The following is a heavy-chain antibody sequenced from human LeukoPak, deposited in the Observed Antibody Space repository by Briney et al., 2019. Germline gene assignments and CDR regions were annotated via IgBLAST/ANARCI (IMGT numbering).Heavy chain of an antibody. Sequence: PGGSLRLSCTASGFTFSSYGMHWVRQAPGKGLEWVAVISYDGSNKYYADSVKGRFTISRDNSKNTLYLQMNSLRAEDTAVYYCAKDFFPHYYDSSGYPGRYFDYWGQGTLVTVSS. CDR1: GFTFSSYG. V-gene: IGHV3-30*18. CDR2: ISYDGSNK. J-gene: IGHJ4*02. D-gene: IGHD3-22*01. CDR3: AKDFFPHYYDSSGYPGRYFDY.